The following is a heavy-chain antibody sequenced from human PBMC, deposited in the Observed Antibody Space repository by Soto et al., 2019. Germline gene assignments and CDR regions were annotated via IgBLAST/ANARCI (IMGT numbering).Heavy chain of an antibody. J-gene: IGHJ6*02. V-gene: IGHV3-49*04. CDR3: AKAVPAAT. CDR1: GFTFGDYA. Sequence: PGGSLRLSCTASGFTFGDYAMSWVRQAPGKGLEWVGFIRSKAYGGTTEFAASVKGRFTISRDDSKSIAYLQMNSLRAEDTAVYYCAKAVPAATWGQGTTVTVSS. D-gene: IGHD2-2*01. CDR2: IRSKAYGGTT.